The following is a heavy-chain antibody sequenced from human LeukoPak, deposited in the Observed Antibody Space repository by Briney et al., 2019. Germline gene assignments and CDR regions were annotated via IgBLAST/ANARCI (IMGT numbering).Heavy chain of an antibody. D-gene: IGHD4-17*01. Sequence: SVKVSCKASGGTFSTKTITWVRQAPGQGLEWVGGIIPIFGATNYAQRFQGRVTITTDESTSTSYMDLSSLRSEDTAVYYCARAQTTVGDYGDPWFDPWGQGTLVTVSS. CDR1: GGTFSTKT. CDR2: IIPIFGAT. V-gene: IGHV1-69*05. CDR3: ARAQTTVGDYGDPWFDP. J-gene: IGHJ5*02.